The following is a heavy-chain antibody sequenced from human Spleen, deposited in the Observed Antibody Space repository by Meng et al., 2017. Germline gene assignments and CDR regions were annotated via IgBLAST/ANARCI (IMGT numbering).Heavy chain of an antibody. CDR3: ARDEDISAAGKLFGDY. J-gene: IGHJ4*02. CDR1: GYTFSNCG. V-gene: IGHV1-2*06. CDR2: INPKSGDT. D-gene: IGHD6-13*01. Sequence: ASVKVSCKAFGYTFSNCGITWVRRAPGQGLEWMGRINPKSGDTHYAQRFQGRVTMTGDTSISTAYMELSGLRSDDTAMYYCARDEDISAAGKLFGDYWGQGTLVTVSS.